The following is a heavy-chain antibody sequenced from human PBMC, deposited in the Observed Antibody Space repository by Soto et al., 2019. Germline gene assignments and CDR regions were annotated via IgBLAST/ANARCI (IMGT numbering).Heavy chain of an antibody. V-gene: IGHV1-69*13. CDR1: GGTFSNDA. CDR2: IIPIFGTT. Sequence: SVKVSCKASGGTFSNDAISWVRQAPGQGLEWMGGIIPIFGTTHYAQSFQDRVILTADESTGTAYMELSSLTSKDTAVYYCARDQMGTIISGMDVWGQGTTVTVSS. J-gene: IGHJ6*02. CDR3: ARDQMGTIISGMDV. D-gene: IGHD7-27*01.